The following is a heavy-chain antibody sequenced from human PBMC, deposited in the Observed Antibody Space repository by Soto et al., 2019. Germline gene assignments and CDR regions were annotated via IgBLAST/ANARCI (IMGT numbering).Heavy chain of an antibody. Sequence: PSETLSLTCTVSGGSISSSSYYWGWIRQPPGKGLEWIGSIYYSGSTYYNPSLKSRVTISVDTSKNQFSLKLSSVTAADTAVYYCARPPGPVEDILTGLSKTGDYWGQGTLVTVSS. CDR2: IYYSGST. CDR3: ARPPGPVEDILTGLSKTGDY. CDR1: GGSISSSSYY. J-gene: IGHJ4*02. D-gene: IGHD3-9*01. V-gene: IGHV4-39*01.